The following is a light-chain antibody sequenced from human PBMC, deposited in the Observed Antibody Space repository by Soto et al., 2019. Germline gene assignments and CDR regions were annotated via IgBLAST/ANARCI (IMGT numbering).Light chain of an antibody. V-gene: IGKV1-8*01. Sequence: AIRMTQSPYSISASTGDRVTITCRASQGISRYLAWYQQKPGKAPTLLIYAESTVQSVVPSRVNGSGSGTDFTLTISCLQSEEVATYDFQQDYSYPHAFGQGTKLEIK. CDR3: QQDYSYPHA. J-gene: IGKJ2*01. CDR1: QGISRY. CDR2: AES.